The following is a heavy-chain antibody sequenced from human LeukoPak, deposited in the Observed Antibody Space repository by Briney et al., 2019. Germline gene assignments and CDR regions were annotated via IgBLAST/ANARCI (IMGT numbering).Heavy chain of an antibody. CDR3: ASGNSHSFDY. J-gene: IGHJ4*02. CDR2: INSDGSST. CDR1: GFTLSSYW. Sequence: GGSLRLSCAASGFTLSSYWMHWVRQTPGKGPVWVSRINSDGSSTSYADSVKGRFTISRDNAKNTLYLQMNSLRAEDTAVYYCASGNSHSFDYWGKGALVTVSS. V-gene: IGHV3-74*01. D-gene: IGHD4-23*01.